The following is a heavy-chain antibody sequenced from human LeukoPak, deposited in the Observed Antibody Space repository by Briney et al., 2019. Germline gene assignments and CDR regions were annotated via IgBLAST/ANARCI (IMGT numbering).Heavy chain of an antibody. D-gene: IGHD6-6*01. V-gene: IGHV1-46*01. Sequence: ASVKVSCKASGYTFTSYYMHWVRQAPGQGLEWMGIINPSGGSTSYAQKFQGRVTMTRDMSTSTVYMVLSSLRSEDTAVYYCARDREYSSSSGGRGYYYYYMDVWGKGTTVTVSS. CDR3: ARDREYSSSSGGRGYYYYYMDV. J-gene: IGHJ6*03. CDR2: INPSGGST. CDR1: GYTFTSYY.